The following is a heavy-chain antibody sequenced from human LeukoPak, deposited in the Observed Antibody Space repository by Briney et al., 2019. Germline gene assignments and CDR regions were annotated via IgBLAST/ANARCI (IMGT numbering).Heavy chain of an antibody. J-gene: IGHJ4*02. Sequence: GGSLRLSCAASGFTFDDYGMSWVRQAPGKGVEWVSGINWNGGSTGYADSVKGRFTINRDNAKNSLYLQMNSLRAEDTAISCCATDVWGPDYWGQGTLVTVSS. D-gene: IGHD3-16*01. CDR3: ATDVWGPDY. V-gene: IGHV3-20*04. CDR2: INWNGGST. CDR1: GFTFDDYG.